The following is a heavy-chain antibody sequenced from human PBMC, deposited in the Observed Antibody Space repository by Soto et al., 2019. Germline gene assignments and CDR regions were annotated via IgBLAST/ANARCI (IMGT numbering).Heavy chain of an antibody. CDR1: GGSISSGGYS. V-gene: IGHV4-30-2*01. CDR2: MFHGGST. CDR3: ARGRGCYRDFDY. Sequence: LLTLSLTYAVSGGSISSGGYSWSWNRQPPGKGLEWIGYMFHGGSTYYNPSLKSRVTISVDRSKNQFSLRLSSVTAADTAVYYCARGRGCYRDFDYCGQGTLVTVTS. J-gene: IGHJ4*02. D-gene: IGHD1-26*01.